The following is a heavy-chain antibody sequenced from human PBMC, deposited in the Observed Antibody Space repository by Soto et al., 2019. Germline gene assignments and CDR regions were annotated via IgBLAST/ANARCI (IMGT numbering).Heavy chain of an antibody. Sequence: GGSLRLSCAASGFTFSSYSMNWVRQAPGKGLEWVSSISSSSSYIYYADSVKGRFTISRDNAKNSLYLQMHSLRAEDTAVYYCAREAAAADNYYYYGIDVWGQGTTVTVSS. CDR3: AREAAAADNYYYYGIDV. V-gene: IGHV3-21*01. J-gene: IGHJ6*02. CDR2: ISSSSSYI. D-gene: IGHD6-13*01. CDR1: GFTFSSYS.